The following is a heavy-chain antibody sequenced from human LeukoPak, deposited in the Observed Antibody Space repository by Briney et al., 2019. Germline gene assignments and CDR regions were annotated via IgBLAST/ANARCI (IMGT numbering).Heavy chain of an antibody. J-gene: IGHJ4*02. CDR2: ISAYNGNT. V-gene: IGHV1-18*01. CDR1: GYTFTSYG. CDR3: ARARARGQWLVPFDY. D-gene: IGHD6-19*01. Sequence: ASVKVSCMASGYTFTSYGISWVRQAPGQGLEWMGWISAYNGNTNYAQKLQGRVTMTTDTSTSTAYMELRSLRSDDTAVYYCARARARGQWLVPFDYWGQGTLVTVSS.